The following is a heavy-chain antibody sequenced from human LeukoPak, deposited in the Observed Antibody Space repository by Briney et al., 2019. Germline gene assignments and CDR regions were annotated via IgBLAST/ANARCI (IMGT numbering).Heavy chain of an antibody. CDR1: GGSFSGYY. Sequence: ASETLSLTCAVYGGSFSGYYWSWIRQPPGKGLEWIGEINHSGSTNYNPSLKSRVTISVDTSKNQFSLKLSSVTAADTAVYYCARYSLYGSGSDAFDIWGQGTMVTVSS. D-gene: IGHD3-10*01. CDR3: ARYSLYGSGSDAFDI. V-gene: IGHV4-34*01. J-gene: IGHJ3*02. CDR2: INHSGST.